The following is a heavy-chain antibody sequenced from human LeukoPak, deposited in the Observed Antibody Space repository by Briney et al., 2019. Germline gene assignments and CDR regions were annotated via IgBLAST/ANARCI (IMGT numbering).Heavy chain of an antibody. CDR2: IYYSGST. Sequence: SETLSLTCTVSGGSISSYYWSWIRQPPGKGLEWIGYIYYSGSTNYNPSLKSRVTISVDTSKNQFSLKLSSVTAADTAVYYCARVTYSSSWFDYRGQGTLVTVSS. V-gene: IGHV4-59*01. CDR1: GGSISSYY. CDR3: ARVTYSSSWFDY. J-gene: IGHJ4*02. D-gene: IGHD6-13*01.